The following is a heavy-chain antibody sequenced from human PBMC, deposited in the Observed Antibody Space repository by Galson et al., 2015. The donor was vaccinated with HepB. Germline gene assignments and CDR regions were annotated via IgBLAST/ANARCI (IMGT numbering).Heavy chain of an antibody. CDR2: ISSSSSYT. CDR1: GFTFSDYY. J-gene: IGHJ6*02. V-gene: IGHV3-11*03. D-gene: IGHD2-15*01. CDR3: ARYCSGGSCYGNYYGMDV. Sequence: SLRLSCAASGFTFSDYYMSWIRQAPGKGLEWVSYISSSSSYTNYADSVKGRFTISRDNAKNSLYLQMNSLRAEDTAVYYCARYCSGGSCYGNYYGMDVWDQGTTVTVSS.